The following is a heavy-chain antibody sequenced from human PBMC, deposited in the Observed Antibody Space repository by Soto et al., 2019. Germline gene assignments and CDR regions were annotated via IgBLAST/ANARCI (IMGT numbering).Heavy chain of an antibody. D-gene: IGHD3-3*01. CDR3: ARYDFWSGYFDY. Sequence: SETLSLTCAVYGGSFSGYYWSWIRQLPGKGLEWIGYIYYSGSTNYNPSLKSRVTISVDTSKNQFSMKLTSVTPADTAVYYCARYDFWSGYFDYWGQGTLVTVSS. J-gene: IGHJ4*02. V-gene: IGHV4-59*01. CDR1: GGSFSGYY. CDR2: IYYSGST.